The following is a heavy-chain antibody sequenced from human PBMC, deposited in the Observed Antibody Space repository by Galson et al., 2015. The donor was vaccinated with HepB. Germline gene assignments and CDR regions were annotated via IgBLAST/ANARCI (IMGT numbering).Heavy chain of an antibody. Sequence: SLRLSCAASGFTFTSYGVQWVRQGPGKGLEWLAITWFDGSRTYYADSVKGRFTVSRDNTKNTLYLQMNSLRAEDTAVYYCARGGDGDLYYFDYWGQGTLVTVSS. CDR2: TWFDGSRT. J-gene: IGHJ4*02. CDR1: GFTFTSYG. CDR3: ARGGDGDLYYFDY. D-gene: IGHD4-17*01. V-gene: IGHV3-33*01.